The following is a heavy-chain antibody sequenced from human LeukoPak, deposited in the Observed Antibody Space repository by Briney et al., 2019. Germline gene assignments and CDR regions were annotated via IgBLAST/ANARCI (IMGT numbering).Heavy chain of an antibody. CDR2: IKSKTDGGTT. CDR3: TTDLNYYDSSGYDY. Sequence: GGSLRLSCAASDFTFSNAWMNWVRQAPGKGLEWVGRIKSKTDGGTTDYAAPVKGRFTISRDDSKNTLYLQMNSLKTEDTAVYYCTTDLNYYDSSGYDYWGQGTLVTVSS. D-gene: IGHD3-22*01. J-gene: IGHJ4*02. CDR1: DFTFSNAW. V-gene: IGHV3-15*07.